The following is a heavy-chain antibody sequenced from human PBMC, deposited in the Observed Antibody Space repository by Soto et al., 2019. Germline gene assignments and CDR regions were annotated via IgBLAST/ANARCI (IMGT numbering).Heavy chain of an antibody. J-gene: IGHJ4*02. Sequence: GSLRLSCAASGFTFSSYAMHWVRQAPGKGLEWVAVISYDGSNKYYADSVKGRFTISRDNSKNTLYLQMNSLRAEDTAVYYCAREPGIAAPMGALDYWGQGTLVTVSS. D-gene: IGHD6-13*01. CDR3: AREPGIAAPMGALDY. CDR2: ISYDGSNK. CDR1: GFTFSSYA. V-gene: IGHV3-30-3*01.